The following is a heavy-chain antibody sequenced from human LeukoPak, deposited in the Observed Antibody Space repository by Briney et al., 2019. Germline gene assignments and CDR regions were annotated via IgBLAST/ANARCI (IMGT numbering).Heavy chain of an antibody. D-gene: IGHD3-9*01. CDR1: GFNLSNYA. CDR3: AKWGDYDVLTGYYVSDY. J-gene: IGHJ4*02. V-gene: IGHV3-23*01. CDR2: ITGGGSGI. Sequence: QPGASLRLSCAASGFNLSNYAMSGVRQAPGKGLQWVSAITGGGSGIYYADSMKSRFTISRDNSKNTLYLQINSLRAEDTAVYYCAKWGDYDVLTGYYVSDYWGQGTLATVSS.